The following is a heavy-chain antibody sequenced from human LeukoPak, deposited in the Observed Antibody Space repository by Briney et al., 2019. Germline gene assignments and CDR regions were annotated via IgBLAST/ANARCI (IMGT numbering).Heavy chain of an antibody. V-gene: IGHV3-21*01. CDR1: GFTFSSYT. CDR2: ISSSSRDI. Sequence: GGSLRLSCAASGFTFSSYTMNWVRQAPGKGLEWVAAISSSSRDIFYADSVKGRFSISRDNTQNSLSLQMSSLKAEDTAVYYCVREAAATLFDYWGQGTLVTVSS. J-gene: IGHJ4*02. CDR3: VREAAATLFDY. D-gene: IGHD1-26*01.